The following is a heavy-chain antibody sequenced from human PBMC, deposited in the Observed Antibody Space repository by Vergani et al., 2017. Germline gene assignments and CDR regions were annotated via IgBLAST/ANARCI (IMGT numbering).Heavy chain of an antibody. CDR1: GFTFSDFS. CDR3: ARDPWYSSSSNFDY. D-gene: IGHD6-6*01. CDR2: IGSSGPYI. J-gene: IGHJ4*02. Sequence: VQLVESGGGLVKPGGSLRLSCAASGFTFSDFSMSWVRQAPGKGLEWVAFIGSSGPYINYADSVKGRFTISRDNSKNTLYLQMNSLRAEDTAVYYCARDPWYSSSSNFDYWGQGTLVTVSS. V-gene: IGHV3-21*01.